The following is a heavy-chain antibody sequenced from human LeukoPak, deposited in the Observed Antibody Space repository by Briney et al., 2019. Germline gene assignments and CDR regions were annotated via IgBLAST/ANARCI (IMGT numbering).Heavy chain of an antibody. Sequence: GGSLRLSCAASGFTFSSYWMSWVRQAPGKGLEWVANIKQDGSEKYYVDSVKGRFTTSRDNAKSSLYLQMNSLRAEDTAVYYCARCKRSVAAGTEFDPWGQGTLVTVSS. CDR2: IKQDGSEK. D-gene: IGHD6-13*01. V-gene: IGHV3-7*01. J-gene: IGHJ5*02. CDR1: GFTFSSYW. CDR3: ARCKRSVAAGTEFDP.